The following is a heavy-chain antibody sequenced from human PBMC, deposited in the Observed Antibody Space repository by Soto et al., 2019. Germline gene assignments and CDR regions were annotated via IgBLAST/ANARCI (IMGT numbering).Heavy chain of an antibody. J-gene: IGHJ6*02. CDR2: TSYDGSIN. CDR1: GFSFGSYE. Sequence: LRLSCAASGFSFGSYEMHWVRQAPGKGLEWVTFTSYDGSINYYADSVRGRFTMSRDNSKNLLYLQMNSLRTEDTAVYYCVRRSTVSYSAGDVWGQGTTVTFSS. V-gene: IGHV3-30*04. D-gene: IGHD2-15*01. CDR3: VRRSTVSYSAGDV.